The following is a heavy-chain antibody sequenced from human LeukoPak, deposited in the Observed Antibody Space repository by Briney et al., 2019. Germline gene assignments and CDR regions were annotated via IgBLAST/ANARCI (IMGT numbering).Heavy chain of an antibody. J-gene: IGHJ3*02. D-gene: IGHD4-11*01. CDR3: ARIANSNYGFYAFDI. V-gene: IGHV3-66*02. Sequence: GGSLRLSCAASGFTVSSNHMSWVRQAPGKGLEWVSVIYSGGSTYYADSVKGRFTISRDNSKNTLYLQMNSLRAEDTAVYYCARIANSNYGFYAFDIWGQGTMVTVSS. CDR2: IYSGGST. CDR1: GFTVSSNH.